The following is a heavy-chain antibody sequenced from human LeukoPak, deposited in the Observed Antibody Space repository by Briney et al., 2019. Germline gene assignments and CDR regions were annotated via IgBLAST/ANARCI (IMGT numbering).Heavy chain of an antibody. CDR1: GFTFSNFG. Sequence: GGSLRLSCVASGFTFSNFGMTWVRQAPGKGLEWVANIKEDGSEIYYLDSVKGRFTISRDSAKNSLYLQMNSLRVDDTAVYYCARNRASLDYWGQGTLVTVSS. V-gene: IGHV3-7*05. CDR2: IKEDGSEI. CDR3: ARNRASLDY. J-gene: IGHJ4*02. D-gene: IGHD3-16*02.